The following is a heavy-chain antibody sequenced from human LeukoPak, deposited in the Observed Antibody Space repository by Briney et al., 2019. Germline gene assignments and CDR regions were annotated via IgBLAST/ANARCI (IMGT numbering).Heavy chain of an antibody. CDR3: ARASNYYDSSGYFGY. CDR1: GFTFSGYS. V-gene: IGHV3-21*01. D-gene: IGHD3-22*01. J-gene: IGHJ4*02. CDR2: ISSISSYI. Sequence: GGSLRLSCAASGFTFSGYSMNWVRQAPGKGLEWVSSISSISSYIYYADSVKGRFTISRDNAKNSLYLQMNSLRAEDTAVYYCARASNYYDSSGYFGYWGQGTLVTVSS.